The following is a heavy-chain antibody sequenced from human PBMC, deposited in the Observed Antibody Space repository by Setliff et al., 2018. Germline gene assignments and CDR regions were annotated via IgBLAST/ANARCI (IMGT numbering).Heavy chain of an antibody. CDR1: GYTFTSFG. D-gene: IGHD3-22*01. J-gene: IGHJ3*02. V-gene: IGHV1-18*01. CDR3: ARDVFPYHYEGAFDI. Sequence: ASVKVSCKASGYTFTSFGISWVRQAPGQGLEWMGWISAYNANTNYAQKLQGRVTMTTDTSTSTVYMDMSSLRSEATAVYYCARDVFPYHYEGAFDIWGQGTMVTV. CDR2: ISAYNANT.